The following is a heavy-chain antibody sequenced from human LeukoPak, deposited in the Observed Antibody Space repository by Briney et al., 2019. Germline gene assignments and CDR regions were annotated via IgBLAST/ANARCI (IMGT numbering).Heavy chain of an antibody. Sequence: ASVRVSCKASGYTFTSYDINWVRQATGQGLEWMGWLNHNSGNTGYAQKFQGRVTMTRDTSISTAYMELSRLRSDDTAVYYCATGWKGDYFDYWGQGTLVTVSS. CDR3: ATGWKGDYFDY. D-gene: IGHD1-1*01. V-gene: IGHV1-8*01. CDR2: LNHNSGNT. CDR1: GYTFTSYD. J-gene: IGHJ4*02.